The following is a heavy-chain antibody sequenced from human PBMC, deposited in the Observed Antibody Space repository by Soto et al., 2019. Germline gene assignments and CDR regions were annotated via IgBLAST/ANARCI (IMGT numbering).Heavy chain of an antibody. CDR2: IYYSGST. CDR3: AREIVVVNLGAFDI. V-gene: IGHV4-31*03. CDR1: GGSISSGGYY. J-gene: IGHJ3*02. Sequence: QVQLQESGPGLVKPSQTLSLTCTVSGGSISSGGYYWSWIRQHPGKGLEWIGYIYYSGSTYYNPSLKSRVNISVDTSKNQVSLKLSSVTAADTAVYYCAREIVVVNLGAFDIWGQGTMVTVSS. D-gene: IGHD3-22*01.